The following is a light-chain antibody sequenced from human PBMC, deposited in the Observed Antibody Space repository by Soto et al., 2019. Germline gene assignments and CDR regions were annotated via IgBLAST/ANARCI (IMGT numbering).Light chain of an antibody. Sequence: QSVLTQPPSASGTPGQRVTISCSGSSSNIGSNYVYWYQQLPGTAPKLLIYSNNQRPSGVPDRFSGSKSGTSASLAISGLRSEDGADYYCAAWDDSLSGWVFGGGTQLTVL. J-gene: IGLJ3*02. V-gene: IGLV1-47*02. CDR1: SSNIGSNY. CDR3: AAWDDSLSGWV. CDR2: SNN.